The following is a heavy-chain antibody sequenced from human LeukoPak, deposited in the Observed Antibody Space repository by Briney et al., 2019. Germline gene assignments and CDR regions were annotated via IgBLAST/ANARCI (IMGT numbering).Heavy chain of an antibody. D-gene: IGHD2-21*02. CDR2: IKQDGSEK. J-gene: IGHJ6*03. Sequence: PGGSLRLSCAASGLTFSSYWMSCVRQAPGKGLGRVANIKQDGSEKYYVDSVKRRFTLSRDNAKNSLYLQMNSLRAEGTAVYYCARAPVVVTAIAYYMDVWGKGTTVTVSS. CDR1: GLTFSSYW. CDR3: ARAPVVVTAIAYYMDV. V-gene: IGHV3-7*01.